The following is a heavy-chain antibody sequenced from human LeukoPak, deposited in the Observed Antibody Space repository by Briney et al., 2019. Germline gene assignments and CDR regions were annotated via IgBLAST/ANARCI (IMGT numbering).Heavy chain of an antibody. CDR2: ISDDGRNK. Sequence: GGSLRLSCAASGFSFNNYGMHYVRQAPGKGLEWVAVISDDGRNKNYADSVKGRFTISRDNSNNTLYLQMNSLRAEDTAVYYCARDITWIQLWSDDYWGQGTLVTVSS. J-gene: IGHJ4*02. CDR1: GFSFNNYG. CDR3: ARDITWIQLWSDDY. V-gene: IGHV3-30*03. D-gene: IGHD5-18*01.